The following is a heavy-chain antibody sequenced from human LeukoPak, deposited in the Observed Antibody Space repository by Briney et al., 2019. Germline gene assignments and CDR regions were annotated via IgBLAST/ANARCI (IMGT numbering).Heavy chain of an antibody. CDR3: AREADPRLYASPSPDY. CDR2: IKTDGTTT. D-gene: IGHD2/OR15-2a*01. V-gene: IGHV3-74*01. J-gene: IGHJ4*01. Sequence: PGGSLRLSCAASGFGFSNFWMHWVRQAPGKGLVWVSRIKTDGTTTVYADSVKGRFTISRDNAKNTLYLQMKSLRAEDTAVFCAREADPRLYASPSPDYWGQGTPVTVSS. CDR1: GFGFSNFW.